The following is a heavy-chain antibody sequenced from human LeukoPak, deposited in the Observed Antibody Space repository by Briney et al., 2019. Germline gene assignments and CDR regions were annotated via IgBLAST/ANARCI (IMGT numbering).Heavy chain of an antibody. D-gene: IGHD3-22*01. CDR3: ARAYPNYYDMSFYYFDY. CDR2: IIPIFGTA. V-gene: IGHV1-69*05. J-gene: IGHJ4*02. CDR1: GGTFSSYA. Sequence: SVKVSCKASGGTFSSYAISWVRQASGQGLEWMGGIIPIFGTANYAQKFQGRVTITTDESTSTAYMELSSLRSEDTAVYYCARAYPNYYDMSFYYFDYWGQGTLVTVSS.